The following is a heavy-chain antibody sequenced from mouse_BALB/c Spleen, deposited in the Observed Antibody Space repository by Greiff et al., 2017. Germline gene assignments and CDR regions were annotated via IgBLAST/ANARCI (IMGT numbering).Heavy chain of an antibody. V-gene: IGHV1-54*01. D-gene: IGHD2-4*01. CDR2: INPGSGGT. CDR3: ARNYYDYDY. CDR1: GYAFTNYL. Sequence: VQLQQSGAELVRPGTSVKVSCKASGYAFTNYLIEWVKQRPGQGLEWIGVINPGSGGTNYNEKFKGKATLTADKSSSTAYMQLSSLTSDDSAVYFCARNYYDYDYWGQGTTLTVSS. J-gene: IGHJ2*01.